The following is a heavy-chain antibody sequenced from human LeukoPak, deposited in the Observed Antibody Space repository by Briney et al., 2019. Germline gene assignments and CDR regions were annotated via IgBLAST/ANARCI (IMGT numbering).Heavy chain of an antibody. D-gene: IGHD6-13*01. Sequence: GGSLRLSCAASGFTFSSYAMSWVRQAPGKGLEWVSAISGSGGSTYYADSVKGRFTISRDNAKNSLYLQMNSLRAEDTAVYYCARDQLVFDYWGQGTLVTVSS. J-gene: IGHJ4*02. V-gene: IGHV3-23*01. CDR1: GFTFSSYA. CDR2: ISGSGGST. CDR3: ARDQLVFDY.